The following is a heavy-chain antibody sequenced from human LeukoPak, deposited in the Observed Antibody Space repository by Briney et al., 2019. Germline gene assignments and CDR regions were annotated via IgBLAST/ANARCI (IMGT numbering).Heavy chain of an antibody. D-gene: IGHD3-9*01. J-gene: IGHJ4*02. CDR3: ARGVRYFDWNLDY. CDR2: IIPIFGTA. Sequence: ASVKVSCKASGGTFSSYAISWVRQAPGQGLEWMGGIIPIFGTANYAQKFQGRVTITADESTSTAYMELSSLRSEDTAVYYCARGVRYFDWNLDYWGQGTLVTVSS. CDR1: GGTFSSYA. V-gene: IGHV1-69*13.